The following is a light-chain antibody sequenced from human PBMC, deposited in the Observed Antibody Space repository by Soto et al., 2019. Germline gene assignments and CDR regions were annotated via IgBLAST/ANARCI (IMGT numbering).Light chain of an antibody. CDR2: DAS. Sequence: EIVLTQSPGTLSLSPGERATLSCRASQSVSSYLAWYQQKPGQAPRLLIYDASNRATGIPARFSGCGSGTDFTLTISSLEPEDFAVYYCQQRSNWPPTFGGGTKVDIK. V-gene: IGKV3-11*01. CDR3: QQRSNWPPT. J-gene: IGKJ4*01. CDR1: QSVSSY.